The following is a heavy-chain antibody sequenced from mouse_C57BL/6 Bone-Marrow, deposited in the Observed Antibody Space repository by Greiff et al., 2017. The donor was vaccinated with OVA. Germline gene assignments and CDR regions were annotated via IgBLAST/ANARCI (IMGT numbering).Heavy chain of an antibody. CDR3: TRGTTVVPYYFDY. J-gene: IGHJ2*01. V-gene: IGHV1-5*01. CDR1: GYTFTSYW. CDR2: FYPGNSDT. Sequence: EVQLQQSGPVLARPGASVKMSCKTSGYTFTSYWMHWVKQRPGQGLEWIGAFYPGNSDTSYNQKFKGKAKLTAVTSASTAYMELSSLTNEDSAVYYCTRGTTVVPYYFDYWGQGTTLTVSS. D-gene: IGHD1-1*01.